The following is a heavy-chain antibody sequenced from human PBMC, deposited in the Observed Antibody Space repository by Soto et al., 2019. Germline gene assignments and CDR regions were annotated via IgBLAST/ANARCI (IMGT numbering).Heavy chain of an antibody. CDR2: IYHSGTT. CDR1: VDSISSGYH. CDR3: ARPDSVGYYTY. V-gene: IGHV4-38-2*01. D-gene: IGHD3-3*01. J-gene: IGHJ4*02. Sequence: SETLSLTCAFSVDSISSGYHWAWIRQPPGKGLEWIASIYHSGTTYYNPSLKSRVTISVDTSKNQFSLRLTSVTAADSAMYYCARPDSVGYYTYCGQGTLVTVSS.